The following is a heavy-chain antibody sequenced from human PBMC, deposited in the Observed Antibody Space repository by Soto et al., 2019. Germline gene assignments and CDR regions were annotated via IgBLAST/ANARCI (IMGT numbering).Heavy chain of an antibody. D-gene: IGHD3-10*01. V-gene: IGHV3-30*03. CDR1: GFPFTSYG. Sequence: QVQLVESGGGVVQPGRSLRLSCAASGFPFTSYGMHWVREGPDKGLEWVSIISYDGSDKYYADSVKGRFTISRDNSKNTLYLQMISLRPEDKALYYCVGGQYYFDYRGQGTLVIVSS. J-gene: IGHJ4*02. CDR2: ISYDGSDK. CDR3: VGGQYYFDY.